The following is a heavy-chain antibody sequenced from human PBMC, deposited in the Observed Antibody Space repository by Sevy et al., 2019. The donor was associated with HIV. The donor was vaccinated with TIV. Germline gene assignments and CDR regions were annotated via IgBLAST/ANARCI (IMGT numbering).Heavy chain of an antibody. CDR2: IKSKTDGGTT. CDR3: TTVREVQLWLFCY. J-gene: IGHJ4*02. V-gene: IGHV3-15*01. D-gene: IGHD5-18*01. CDR1: GFTFSNAW. Sequence: GGSLRLSCAASGFTFSNAWMSWVRQAPGKGLEWVGRIKSKTDGGTTDYAAPVKGRFTISRDDSKNTLYLQMNSLKTEDTAVYYCTTVREVQLWLFCYWGQGTLVTVSS.